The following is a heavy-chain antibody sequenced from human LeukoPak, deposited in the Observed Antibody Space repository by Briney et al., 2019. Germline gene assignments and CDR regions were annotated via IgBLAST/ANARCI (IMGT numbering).Heavy chain of an antibody. Sequence: GTSLRLSCAASGFTFRNYGMHWVRQAPGKGLEWVAVIWYDGSNKYYADPVKGRFTISRDNSKNTLYLQMNSLRAEDTAVYYCARGKDYYDSSGYPFDYWGQGTLVTVSS. CDR1: GFTFRNYG. V-gene: IGHV3-33*01. CDR2: IWYDGSNK. J-gene: IGHJ4*02. D-gene: IGHD3-22*01. CDR3: ARGKDYYDSSGYPFDY.